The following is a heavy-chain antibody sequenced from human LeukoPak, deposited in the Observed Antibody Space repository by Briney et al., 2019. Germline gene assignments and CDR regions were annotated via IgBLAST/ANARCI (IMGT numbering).Heavy chain of an antibody. J-gene: IGHJ4*02. D-gene: IGHD1-26*01. CDR1: GYTFTTSW. V-gene: IGHV5-51*01. CDR3: AIEGSGATLSY. CDR2: MYPSDSDT. Sequence: LGESLQISCKGSGYTFTTSWIAWVRQLPGKGLEWMGIMYPSDSDTRYNPSFQGHFTISADKSLNTAYLQWSSLKASDTAIYYCAIEGSGATLSYWGQGTLVTVSS.